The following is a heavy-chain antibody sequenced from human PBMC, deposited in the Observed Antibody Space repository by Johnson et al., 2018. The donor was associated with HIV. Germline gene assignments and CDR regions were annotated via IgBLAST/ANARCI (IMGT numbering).Heavy chain of an antibody. V-gene: IGHV3-30*04. Sequence: VESGGGVVQPGRSLRLSCAASGFTFSSYAMHWVRQAPGKGLEWVAVISYDGSNKYYADSVKGRFTISRDNSKNTLYLQMNSLRAEDTAVYYCARVGGWGAFDIWGQGTRVTVSS. CDR1: GFTFSSYA. CDR3: ARVGGWGAFDI. J-gene: IGHJ3*02. D-gene: IGHD3-10*01. CDR2: ISYDGSNK.